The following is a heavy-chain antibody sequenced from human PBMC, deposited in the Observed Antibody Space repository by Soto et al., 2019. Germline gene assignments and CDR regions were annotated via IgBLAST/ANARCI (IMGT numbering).Heavy chain of an antibody. Sequence: EVQVLDSGGGLVQPGGSQRLSCEAAGFTFSNYAMSWVRQAPGKVLEWVSTISATGSTLYADSVKGRFTISRDNSKNTVYLQMNFLRAEDTAVYYCAKVSNKWAVAQRGYFDYWGQGTLVTVSS. J-gene: IGHJ4*02. V-gene: IGHV3-23*01. CDR1: GFTFSNYA. CDR2: ISATGST. D-gene: IGHD6-19*01. CDR3: AKVSNKWAVAQRGYFDY.